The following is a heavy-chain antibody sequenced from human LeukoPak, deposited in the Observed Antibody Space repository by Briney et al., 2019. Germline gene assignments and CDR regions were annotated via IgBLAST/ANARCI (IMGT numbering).Heavy chain of an antibody. Sequence: GGSLRLSCAASGFTFSSYAMHWVRQAPGKGLEWVAVISYDGSIKYYADSVKGRFTISRDNSKNTLYLQMNSLRAEDTAVYYCARDRYSSGWYYFDYWGQGTLATVSS. CDR3: ARDRYSSGWYYFDY. CDR2: ISYDGSIK. D-gene: IGHD6-19*01. J-gene: IGHJ4*02. V-gene: IGHV3-30-3*01. CDR1: GFTFSSYA.